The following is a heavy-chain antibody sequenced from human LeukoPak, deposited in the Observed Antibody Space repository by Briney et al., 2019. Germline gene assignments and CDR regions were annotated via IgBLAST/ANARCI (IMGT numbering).Heavy chain of an antibody. V-gene: IGHV3-48*01. CDR2: ISSSSSTI. J-gene: IGHJ5*02. Sequence: GGSLRLXCAASGFTFSSYSMNWDRQAPGKGLEWVSYISSSSSTIYYADSVKGRFTISRDNAKYSLYLQMNSLRAEDTAVYYCARDPIAIVVPAAIHRLNWFDPWGQGTLVTVSS. CDR3: ARDPIAIVVPAAIHRLNWFDP. D-gene: IGHD2-2*01. CDR1: GFTFSSYS.